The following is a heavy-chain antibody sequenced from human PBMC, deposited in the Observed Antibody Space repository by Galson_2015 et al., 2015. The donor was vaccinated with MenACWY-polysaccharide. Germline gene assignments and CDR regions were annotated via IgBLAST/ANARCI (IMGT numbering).Heavy chain of an antibody. CDR2: INTNTGNP. D-gene: IGHD4-17*01. J-gene: IGHJ4*02. CDR3: VRNPTQIDTTVPMGRFDS. Sequence: SVKVSCKASGYTFTSYAMNWVRQAPGQGLEWLGWINTNTGNPTYAQCFTGRFIFSLDTSVSTAYLQISSLKAEDTAVYYCVRNPTQIDTTVPMGRFDSCGQGTLVTVSS. V-gene: IGHV7-4-1*02. CDR1: GYTFTSYA.